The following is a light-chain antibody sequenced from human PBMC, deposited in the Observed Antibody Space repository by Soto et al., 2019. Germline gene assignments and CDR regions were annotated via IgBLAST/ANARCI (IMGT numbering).Light chain of an antibody. Sequence: IVLTRSPGTLSLPPAERATLSSRASQSVSSSYLAWYQQKPGQAHRLLIYGASSRATGIQDRFSGSGSGTDFTLTIRRLEPEDFAVYYCQQYGSSPLTFGQGTKVDIK. CDR3: QQYGSSPLT. V-gene: IGKV3-20*01. J-gene: IGKJ1*01. CDR1: QSVSSSY. CDR2: GAS.